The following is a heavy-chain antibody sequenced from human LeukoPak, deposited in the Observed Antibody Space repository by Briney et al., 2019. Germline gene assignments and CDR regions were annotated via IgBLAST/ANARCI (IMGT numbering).Heavy chain of an antibody. J-gene: IGHJ4*02. CDR2: ISSSGSTI. D-gene: IGHD5-18*01. CDR1: GFTFSSYE. CDR3: ARGDTAMVPDY. Sequence: GGSLRLSCAASGFTFSSYEMNWVRQAPGKGLEWVSYISSSGSTIYYADSVKGRFTISRDNAKDSLYLQMNSLRAEDTAVYYCARGDTAMVPDYWGQGTLVTVSS. V-gene: IGHV3-48*03.